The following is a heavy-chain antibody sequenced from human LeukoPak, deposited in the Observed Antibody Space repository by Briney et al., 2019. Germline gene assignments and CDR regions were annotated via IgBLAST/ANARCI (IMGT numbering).Heavy chain of an antibody. CDR1: GFTFSSYA. Sequence: PGGSLRLSCAASGFTFSSYAMSWVRQAPGKGLEWVSAISGSGGSTYYADSVKGRFTISRDNSKNTLYLQMNSLRAEDTAVYYCAKDQHYDFWSGYSNWFDPWGQGTLVTVSS. J-gene: IGHJ5*02. D-gene: IGHD3-3*01. V-gene: IGHV3-23*01. CDR2: ISGSGGST. CDR3: AKDQHYDFWSGYSNWFDP.